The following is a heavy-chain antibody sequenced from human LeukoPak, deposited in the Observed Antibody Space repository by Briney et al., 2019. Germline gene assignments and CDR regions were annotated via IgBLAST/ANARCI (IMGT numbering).Heavy chain of an antibody. CDR2: ISGSGGST. V-gene: IGHV3-23*01. CDR1: GFTFSSYA. J-gene: IGHJ4*02. CDR3: AKSGGGGWYYFDY. Sequence: GGSLGLSCAASGFTFSSYAMSWVRQAPGKGLEWVSAISGSGGSTYYADSVKGRFTISRDNAKNSLYLQMNSLRAEDTALYYCAKSGGGGWYYFDYWGQGTLVTVSS. D-gene: IGHD6-19*01.